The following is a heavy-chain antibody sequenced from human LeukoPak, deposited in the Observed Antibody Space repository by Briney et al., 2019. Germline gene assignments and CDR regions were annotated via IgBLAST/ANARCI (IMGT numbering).Heavy chain of an antibody. J-gene: IGHJ4*02. Sequence: GGSLRLSCAASGFRFSGFRMSWVRQAPGKGPEWVANINQETSEKYYVDSVRGRFTISRDNAKNSLSLQMSSLRVEDTAVYYCAREVDRSFGYWGQGNLVIVSS. CDR1: GFRFSGFR. CDR3: AREVDRSFGY. D-gene: IGHD2-15*01. V-gene: IGHV3-7*01. CDR2: INQETSEK.